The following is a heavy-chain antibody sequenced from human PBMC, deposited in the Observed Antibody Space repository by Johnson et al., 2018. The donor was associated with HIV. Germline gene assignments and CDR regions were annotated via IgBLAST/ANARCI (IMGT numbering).Heavy chain of an antibody. J-gene: IGHJ3*02. Sequence: EKLVESGGGVVRPGGSLRLSCAASGFTFDDYGMSWVRQAPGKGLEWVGGIKSKPDGGSTDYAAPVKGRFPIPSDDSNNTLYLQMNSLKTEGTAVYYCTTYTAMVTLYVEIQGGAFDIWGQGTMVTVSS. V-gene: IGHV3-15*01. CDR1: GFTFDDYG. CDR2: IKSKPDGGST. CDR3: TTYTAMVTLYVEIQGGAFDI. D-gene: IGHD5-18*01.